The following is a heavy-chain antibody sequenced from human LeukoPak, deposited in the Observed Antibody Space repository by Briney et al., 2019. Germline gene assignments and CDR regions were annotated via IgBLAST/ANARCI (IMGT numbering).Heavy chain of an antibody. J-gene: IGHJ5*02. V-gene: IGHV1-2*02. CDR3: ARDSAALGYCSSTSCYGFGWFDP. Sequence: ASVKVSCTASGYTFTGYYMHWVRQAPGQGLEWMGWINPNSGGTNYAQKFQGRVTMTRDTSISTAYMELSRLRSDDTAVYYCARDSAALGYCSSTSCYGFGWFDPWAREPWSPSPQ. CDR1: GYTFTGYY. D-gene: IGHD2-2*01. CDR2: INPNSGGT.